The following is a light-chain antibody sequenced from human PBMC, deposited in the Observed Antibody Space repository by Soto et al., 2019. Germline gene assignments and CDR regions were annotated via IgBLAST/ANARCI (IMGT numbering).Light chain of an antibody. Sequence: EIVMTQSPASLSVSPGERVTLSSRASQSVASNLAWYQQKPGQAPRLLIYGTSTRATGVPDRFSGSGSGTDFTLTISSLQAADFAVYHCQHYNNWPITFGQGTRLEN. J-gene: IGKJ5*01. CDR3: QHYNNWPIT. V-gene: IGKV3-15*01. CDR2: GTS. CDR1: QSVASN.